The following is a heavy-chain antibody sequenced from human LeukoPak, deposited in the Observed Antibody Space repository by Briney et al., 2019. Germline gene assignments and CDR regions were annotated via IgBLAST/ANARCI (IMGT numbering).Heavy chain of an antibody. J-gene: IGHJ5*02. CDR3: AKGSYYYDIPNWFDP. Sequence: TGGSLRLSCVASGFTFSSYAMSWVRQAPGKGLEWVSAISGSGGSTYYADSVKGRFTISRDNSKNTLYLQMNSLRAEDAAVYYCAKGSYYYDIPNWFDPWGQGTLVTASS. D-gene: IGHD3-22*01. CDR2: ISGSGGST. CDR1: GFTFSSYA. V-gene: IGHV3-23*01.